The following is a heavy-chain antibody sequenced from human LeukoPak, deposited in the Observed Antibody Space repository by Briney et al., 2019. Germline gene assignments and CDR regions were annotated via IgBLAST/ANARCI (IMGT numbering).Heavy chain of an antibody. CDR3: ARGPDEVITTPIPY. J-gene: IGHJ4*02. D-gene: IGHD3-22*01. CDR1: GYTFTGYY. CDR2: VNPNSGGT. V-gene: IGHV1-2*02. Sequence: ASVKVSCKASGYTFTGYYMHWVRQAPGQGLEWMGWVNPNSGGTNYAQKFQGRVTMTRDTSISTAYMELSRLRSDDTAVYYCARGPDEVITTPIPYWGQGTLVTVSS.